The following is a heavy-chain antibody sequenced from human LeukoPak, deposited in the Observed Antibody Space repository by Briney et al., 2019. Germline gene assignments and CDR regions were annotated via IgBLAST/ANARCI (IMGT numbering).Heavy chain of an antibody. CDR3: AIAAIYYYGSGSHRAEYFDY. Sequence: GGSLRLSCAASGFTFSSYAMSWVRQAPGKGLEWVSVIYSGGSTYYADSVKGRFTISRDNSKNTLYLQMNSLRAEDTAVYYCAIAAIYYYGSGSHRAEYFDYWGQGTLVTVSS. CDR2: IYSGGST. J-gene: IGHJ4*02. D-gene: IGHD3-10*01. V-gene: IGHV3-53*01. CDR1: GFTFSSYA.